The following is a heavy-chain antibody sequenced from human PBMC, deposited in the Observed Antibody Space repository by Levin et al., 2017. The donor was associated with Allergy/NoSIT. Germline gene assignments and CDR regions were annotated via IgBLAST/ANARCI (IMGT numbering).Heavy chain of an antibody. CDR3: AKDHDYSNYYFDY. V-gene: IGHV3-30*18. CDR1: GFTFSSYG. CDR2: ISYDGSNK. J-gene: IGHJ4*02. D-gene: IGHD4-11*01. Sequence: GGSLRLSCAASGFTFSSYGMHWVRQAPGKGLEWVAVISYDGSNKYYADSVKGRFTISRDNSKNTLYLQMNSLRAEDTAVYYCAKDHDYSNYYFDYWGQGTLVTVSS.